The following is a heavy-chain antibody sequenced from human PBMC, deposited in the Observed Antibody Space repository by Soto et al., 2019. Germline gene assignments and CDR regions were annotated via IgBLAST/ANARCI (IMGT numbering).Heavy chain of an antibody. D-gene: IGHD6-13*01. CDR1: GGSISSYY. J-gene: IGHJ5*02. CDR2: IYYSGST. V-gene: IGHV4-59*01. CDR3: ARGATAAGFRFDP. Sequence: SETLSLTCTVSGGSISSYYWSWIRQPPGKGLEWIGYIYYSGSTNYNPSLKSRVTISVDTSKNQFSLKLSSVTAADTAVYYCARGATAAGFRFDPWGQGTLVTVSS.